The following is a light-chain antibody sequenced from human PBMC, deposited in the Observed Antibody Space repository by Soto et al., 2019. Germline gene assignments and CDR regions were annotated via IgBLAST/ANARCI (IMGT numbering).Light chain of an antibody. CDR1: QGISSY. CDR3: QRLNAYPLT. V-gene: IGKV1-9*01. CDR2: GAS. Sequence: DIQLTQSPSFLSASVGDRVTITCRASQGISSYLAWFQQKPGRAPNLLIYGASTLQSGVPSRFSGSGSGTDFTLTISNLQPEDFATYYCQRLNAYPLTFGQGTRLEIK. J-gene: IGKJ5*01.